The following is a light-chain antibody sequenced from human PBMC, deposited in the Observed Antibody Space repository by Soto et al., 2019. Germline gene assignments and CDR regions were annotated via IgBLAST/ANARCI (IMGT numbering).Light chain of an antibody. CDR1: QSVSSY. V-gene: IGKV3-11*01. Sequence: EIVLTQSPATLALSPGARATLSCGASQSVSSYLAWYQQKPGQAPRLLIYDASNRATGISARFSGSGSGTDFTLTISSLEPEDFAVYYCQQRSNRPITFGQGTRLEIK. CDR3: QQRSNRPIT. J-gene: IGKJ5*01. CDR2: DAS.